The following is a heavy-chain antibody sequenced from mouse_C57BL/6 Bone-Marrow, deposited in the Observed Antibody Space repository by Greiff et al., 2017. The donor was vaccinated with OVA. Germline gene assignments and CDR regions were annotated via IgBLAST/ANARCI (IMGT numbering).Heavy chain of an antibody. D-gene: IGHD1-1*02. V-gene: IGHV14-4*01. CDR3: TTLLSYAMDY. CDR1: GFNIKADY. J-gene: IGHJ4*01. CDR2: IDPENGDT. Sequence: EVQLQQSGAELVRPGASVKLSCTASGFNIKADYMHWVKQRPEQGLEWIGWIDPENGDTEYASKFQGKATITADTSSNTAYLQLSSLTSEDTAVYYCTTLLSYAMDYWGQGTSVTVSS.